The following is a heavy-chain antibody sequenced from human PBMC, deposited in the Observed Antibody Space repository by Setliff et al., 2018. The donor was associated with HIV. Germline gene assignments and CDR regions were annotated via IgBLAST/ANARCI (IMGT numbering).Heavy chain of an antibody. CDR1: GGSLSDYY. V-gene: IGHV4-34*01. Sequence: PSETLSLTCAVYGGSLSDYYWSWIRQPPGKGLEWLGEINHIGSTNYNPSPKSRVTISIDTSKNQFSLKLTSVTAADTAMYYCASVRTGYYRIRDYWGQGSLVTVSS. CDR2: INHIGST. CDR3: ASVRTGYYRIRDY. D-gene: IGHD3-9*01. J-gene: IGHJ4*02.